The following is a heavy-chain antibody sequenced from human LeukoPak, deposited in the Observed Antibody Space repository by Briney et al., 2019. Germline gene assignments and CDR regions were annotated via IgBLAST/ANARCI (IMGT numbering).Heavy chain of an antibody. D-gene: IGHD3-22*01. CDR1: GFTFSSYW. J-gene: IGHJ3*02. CDR2: IKQDGSEK. V-gene: IGHV3-7*04. CDR3: ARVHIPDYYDSSGYYSHAFDI. Sequence: PGGSLRLSCAASGFTFSSYWMSWVRHAPGKGLEWVANIKQDGSEKYYVDSVKGRFTISRDNAKNSLYLQMNSLRAEDTAVYYCARVHIPDYYDSSGYYSHAFDIWGQGTMVTVSS.